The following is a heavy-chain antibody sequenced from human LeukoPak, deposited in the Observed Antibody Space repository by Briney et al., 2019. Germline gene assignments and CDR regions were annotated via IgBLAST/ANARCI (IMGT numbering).Heavy chain of an antibody. CDR2: INAGNGNT. Sequence: ASVKVSCKASGYTFTSYAMHWVRQAPGQRLEWMGWINAGNGNTKYSQKFQGRVTITRDTSASTAYMELSSLRSEDTAVYYCARDGSSSYYGPGDGMDVWGKGTTVTVSS. CDR1: GYTFTSYA. D-gene: IGHD3-10*01. CDR3: ARDGSSSYYGPGDGMDV. V-gene: IGHV1-3*01. J-gene: IGHJ6*04.